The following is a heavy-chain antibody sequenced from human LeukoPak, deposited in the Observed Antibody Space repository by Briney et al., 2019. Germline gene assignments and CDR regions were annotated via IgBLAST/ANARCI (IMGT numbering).Heavy chain of an antibody. J-gene: IGHJ4*02. Sequence: DTLPLMHAVCGPPKNTHYWRWIRQPPGKGVEGIGCMLDTVTTKDNPTLSSRFTLSADTSKNQFSRRLTSVTAADTAVYYCATIKRGNIFGYVDFWGQGIPVTVSS. CDR2: MLDTVTT. CDR1: GPPKNTHY. CDR3: ATIKRGNIFGYVDF. V-gene: IGHV4-59*07. D-gene: IGHD5-18*01.